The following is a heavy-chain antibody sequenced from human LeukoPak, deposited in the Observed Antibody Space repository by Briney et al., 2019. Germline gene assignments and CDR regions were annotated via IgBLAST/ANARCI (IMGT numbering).Heavy chain of an antibody. CDR2: INPSGGST. V-gene: IGHV1-46*01. Sequence: ASVKVSCKASGYTFTSYYMHWVRQAPGQGLERMGIINPSGGSTSYAQKFQGRVTMTRDTSTSTVYMELSSLRSEDTAVYYCARGRRITMIVVALDYWGQGTLVTVSS. J-gene: IGHJ4*02. CDR1: GYTFTSYY. CDR3: ARGRRITMIVVALDY. D-gene: IGHD3-22*01.